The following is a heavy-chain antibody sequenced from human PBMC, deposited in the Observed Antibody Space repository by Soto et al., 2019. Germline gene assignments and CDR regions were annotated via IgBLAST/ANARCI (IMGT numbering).Heavy chain of an antibody. V-gene: IGHV3-7*04. CDR3: ARGDYYDSSGPFSDAFDI. CDR2: IKQDGSEK. Sequence: GGSLRLSCAASGLTFSNYWMSWVRQAPGKGLEWVTNIKQDGSEKWCVDSVKGRFTISRDNAKNSLYLQMNSLRAEDTAVYYCARGDYYDSSGPFSDAFDIWGQGTMVTVSS. J-gene: IGHJ3*02. CDR1: GLTFSNYW. D-gene: IGHD3-22*01.